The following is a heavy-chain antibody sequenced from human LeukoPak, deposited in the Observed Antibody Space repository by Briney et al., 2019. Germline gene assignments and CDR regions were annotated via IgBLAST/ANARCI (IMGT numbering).Heavy chain of an antibody. CDR1: GFMFHTYA. CDR3: AKDQEQLGFFDY. CDR2: ISGSGGST. D-gene: IGHD6-13*01. J-gene: IGHJ4*02. V-gene: IGHV3-23*01. Sequence: PGGSLRLSCAASGFMFHTYAMSWVRQAPGKGLEWVSAISGSGGSTYYADSVKGRFTISRDNSKNTLYLQMNSLRAEDTAVYYCAKDQEQLGFFDYWGQGTLVTVSS.